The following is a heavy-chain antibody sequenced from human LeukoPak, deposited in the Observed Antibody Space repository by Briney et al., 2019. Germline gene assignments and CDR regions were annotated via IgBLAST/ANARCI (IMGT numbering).Heavy chain of an antibody. V-gene: IGHV4-39*01. CDR1: GGSVSSSSYY. Sequence: PSETLSLTCTVSGGSVSSSSYYWGWIRQPPGKGLEWIGSGYYSGSTYYNPSLKSRVTISVDTSKNQFSLKLSSVTAADTAVSYCARRSIAAHTFDYWGQGTLVTVSS. CDR2: GYYSGST. J-gene: IGHJ4*02. CDR3: ARRSIAAHTFDY. D-gene: IGHD6-6*01.